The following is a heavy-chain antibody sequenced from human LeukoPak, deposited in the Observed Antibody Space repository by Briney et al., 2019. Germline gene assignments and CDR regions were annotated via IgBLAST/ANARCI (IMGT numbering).Heavy chain of an antibody. Sequence: SETLSLTCAVYGGSFSRYYWSWIRQPPGKGLAWIGEINHSGSTNYNPPLKSRVTISVDTSKNQFSLKLSSVTATDTAVYYCASVSLPDVLRGWYERSALNTPDVWGKGTTVTVSS. V-gene: IGHV4-34*01. CDR1: GGSFSRYY. CDR2: INHSGST. CDR3: ASVSLPDVLRGWYERSALNTPDV. J-gene: IGHJ6*04. D-gene: IGHD6-19*01.